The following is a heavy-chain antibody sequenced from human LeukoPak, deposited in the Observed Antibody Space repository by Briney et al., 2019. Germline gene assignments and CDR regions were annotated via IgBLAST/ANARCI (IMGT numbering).Heavy chain of an antibody. Sequence: SETLSLTCSVYGGSFSGYYWSWIRRPPGKGLERIGYIYHSGSTYYNPSLKSRVTISVDRSKNQFSLKLSSVTAADTAVYYCARAGIRYCSGGSCYSGTQDAFDIWGQGTMVTVSS. CDR3: ARAGIRYCSGGSCYSGTQDAFDI. D-gene: IGHD2-15*01. CDR1: GGSFSGYY. CDR2: IYHSGST. J-gene: IGHJ3*02. V-gene: IGHV4-30-2*01.